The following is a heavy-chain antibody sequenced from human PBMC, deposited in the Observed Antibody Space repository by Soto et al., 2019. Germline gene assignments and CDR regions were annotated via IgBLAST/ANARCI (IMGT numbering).Heavy chain of an antibody. V-gene: IGHV4-59*01. D-gene: IGHD1-1*01. CDR2: IHHTGSS. CDR1: AGSITNYY. Sequence: QVQLQESGPGLVKPSETLSLTCTVSAGSITNYYWNWIRQPPEKGLEWIGFIHHTGSSMSNPSLRSRLIMSVDTTEGQISLNLRAVTVADTAVYYCAKWNEMKRSFDDWGQGILVTVSS. CDR3: AKWNEMKRSFDD. J-gene: IGHJ4*02.